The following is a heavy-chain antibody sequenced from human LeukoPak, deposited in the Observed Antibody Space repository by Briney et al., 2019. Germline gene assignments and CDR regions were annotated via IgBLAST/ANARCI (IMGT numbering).Heavy chain of an antibody. CDR2: ISDSGGST. D-gene: IGHD1-1*01. CDR3: AKMGRDWNGEQGDY. Sequence: GRSLRLSCAASGFTFSTYAMSWVRQAPGKGLEWVSAISDSGGSTYYADSVKGRFTISRDNSKNTLYLQMNSLRAEDTAVYYCAKMGRDWNGEQGDYWGQGTLVTVSS. J-gene: IGHJ4*02. CDR1: GFTFSTYA. V-gene: IGHV3-23*01.